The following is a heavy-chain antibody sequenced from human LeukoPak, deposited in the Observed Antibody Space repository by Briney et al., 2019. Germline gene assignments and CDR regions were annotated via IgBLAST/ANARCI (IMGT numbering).Heavy chain of an antibody. CDR2: IYPGHSDT. V-gene: IGHV5-51*01. J-gene: IGHJ3*02. Sequence: GSPKISCKGSGYIFTNYWIGWVRQMPGKGLEWMGMIYPGHSDTRYSTSFQRQVTISTDKSISTAYLQWSSLKASDTAMYYCARAIFYYASGSSNAFDIWGQGTTVTVS. CDR1: GYIFTNYW. CDR3: ARAIFYYASGSSNAFDI. D-gene: IGHD3-10*01.